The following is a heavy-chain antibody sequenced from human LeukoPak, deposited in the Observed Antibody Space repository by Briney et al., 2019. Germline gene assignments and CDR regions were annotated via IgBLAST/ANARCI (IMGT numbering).Heavy chain of an antibody. D-gene: IGHD6-19*01. J-gene: IGHJ3*02. Sequence: ASVKVSCKASGYTFTGYYMHWVRQAPGQGLEWMGWINPNSGGTNYAQKFQGGVTMTRDTSIRTAYMELSRLRSDDTAVYYCARGRGRVAGTVKINDAFDIWGQGTMVTVSS. CDR1: GYTFTGYY. CDR3: ARGRGRVAGTVKINDAFDI. V-gene: IGHV1-2*02. CDR2: INPNSGGT.